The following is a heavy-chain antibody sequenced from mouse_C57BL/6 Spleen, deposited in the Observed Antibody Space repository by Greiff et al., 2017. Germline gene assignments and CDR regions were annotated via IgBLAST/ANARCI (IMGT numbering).Heavy chain of an antibody. J-gene: IGHJ2*01. D-gene: IGHD1-1*01. V-gene: IGHV1-52*01. Sequence: QVQLQQPGAELVRPGSSVKLSCKASGYTFTSYWMHWVKQRPIQGLEWIGNIDPSDSETHYNQKFKDKATLTVDKSSSTAYMQLSSLTSEDSAVYYCARLGVTTVVFDYWGQGTTLTVSS. CDR3: ARLGVTTVVFDY. CDR1: GYTFTSYW. CDR2: IDPSDSET.